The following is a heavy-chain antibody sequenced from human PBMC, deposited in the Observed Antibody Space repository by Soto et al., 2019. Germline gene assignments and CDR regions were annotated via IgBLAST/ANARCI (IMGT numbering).Heavy chain of an antibody. CDR2: IVVGSGNT. Sequence: GASVKVSCKASGFTFTSSAVQWVRQARGQRLEWIGWIVVGSGNTNYAQKFQERVTITRDMSTSTAYMELSSLRSEDTAVYYCAADYRPNSGYDWDPKSGGMDVWGQGTTVTVSS. J-gene: IGHJ6*02. V-gene: IGHV1-58*01. D-gene: IGHD5-12*01. CDR1: GFTFTSSA. CDR3: AADYRPNSGYDWDPKSGGMDV.